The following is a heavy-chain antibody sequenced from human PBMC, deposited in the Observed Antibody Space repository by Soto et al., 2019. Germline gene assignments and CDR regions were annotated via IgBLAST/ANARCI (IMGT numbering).Heavy chain of an antibody. CDR3: AKGVLVGLRPEYYFDY. J-gene: IGHJ4*02. Sequence: PGGSLRLSCAASGFTFSSYAMSWVRQAPGKGLEWVSAISGSGGSTYYADSVKGRFTISRDNSKNTLYLQMNSLRAEDTAVYYCAKGVLVGLRPEYYFDYWGQETLVTVSS. D-gene: IGHD3-3*02. CDR2: ISGSGGST. V-gene: IGHV3-23*01. CDR1: GFTFSSYA.